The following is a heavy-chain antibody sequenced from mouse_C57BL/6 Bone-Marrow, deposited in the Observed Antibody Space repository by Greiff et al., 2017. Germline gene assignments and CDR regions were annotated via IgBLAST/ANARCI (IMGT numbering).Heavy chain of an antibody. Sequence: EVKVVESGEGLVKPGGSLKLSCAASGFTFSSYAMSWVRQTPEKRLEWVAYISSGGDYIYYADTVKGRFTISRDNARNTLYLQMSCLKSEDTAMYYCTRDGRLRRFAYWGQGTLVTVSA. CDR2: ISSGGDYI. CDR3: TRDGRLRRFAY. CDR1: GFTFSSYA. V-gene: IGHV5-9-1*02. D-gene: IGHD2-4*01. J-gene: IGHJ3*01.